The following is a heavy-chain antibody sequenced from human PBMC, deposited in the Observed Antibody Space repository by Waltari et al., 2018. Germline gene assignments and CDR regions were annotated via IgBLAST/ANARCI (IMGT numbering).Heavy chain of an antibody. CDR3: ARGNGGYSD. CDR2: VDPGGSA. V-gene: IGHV4-34*02. D-gene: IGHD1-26*01. J-gene: IGHJ4*02. Sequence: QVQLQQWGAGLLKPSETLSLTCGVSGGSFSGYYWGWIRQPPGKGLEWIGEVDPGGSATYHPSLKSRVTMSVDTSSNQFSLKMISVTAADTAVYYCARGNGGYSDWGPGALVAVSS. CDR1: GGSFSGYY.